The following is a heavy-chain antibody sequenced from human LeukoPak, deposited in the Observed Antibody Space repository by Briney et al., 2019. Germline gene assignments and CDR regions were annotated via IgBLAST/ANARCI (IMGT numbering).Heavy chain of an antibody. CDR2: IYSGGVT. J-gene: IGHJ4*02. CDR1: GFTVSSNY. CDR3: ARGLMYYDSSDFGDY. D-gene: IGHD3-22*01. Sequence: GGSLRLSCAASGFTVSSNYMSWVRQVPGKGLEWVSVIYSGGVTYYADSVKGRFTISRDNSKNTLYLQMDSLRAEDTAVYYCARGLMYYDSSDFGDYWGQGTLVTVSS. V-gene: IGHV3-53*01.